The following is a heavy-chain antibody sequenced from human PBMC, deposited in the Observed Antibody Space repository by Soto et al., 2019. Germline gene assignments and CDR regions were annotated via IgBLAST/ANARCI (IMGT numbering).Heavy chain of an antibody. D-gene: IGHD5-12*01. CDR1: GGSISSGVHY. CDR3: ARHTSGYSGYEYFDY. J-gene: IGHJ4*02. CDR2: IYYSGSS. V-gene: IGHV4-31*03. Sequence: SETLSLTCSVSGGSISSGVHYWSWIRQHPGKGLEWIGYIYYSGSSYYNPSLKSRLSLSVDTPKNQIFLRLTSVTAADTAVYYCARHTSGYSGYEYFDYWGQGTPVTVS.